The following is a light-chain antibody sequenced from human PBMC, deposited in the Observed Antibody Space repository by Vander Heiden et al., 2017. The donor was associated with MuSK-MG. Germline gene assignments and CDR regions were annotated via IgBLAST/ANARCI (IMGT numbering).Light chain of an antibody. J-gene: IGKJ4*01. CDR3: QQRSNWPPLT. CDR1: QSVSSY. Sequence: EIVLTQSPATLSLSPGERATLSCRASQSVSSYLAWYQQKPGQAPRLLIYDASNRATGIPARFSGSWYGTDFTLTISSREPEDFAVYYCQQRSNWPPLTFGGGTKVEIK. CDR2: DAS. V-gene: IGKV3-11*01.